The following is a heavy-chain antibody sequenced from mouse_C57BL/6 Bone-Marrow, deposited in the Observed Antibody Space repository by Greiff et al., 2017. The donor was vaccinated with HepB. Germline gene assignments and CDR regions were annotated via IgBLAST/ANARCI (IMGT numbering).Heavy chain of an antibody. CDR2: ISSGGSYT. V-gene: IGHV5-6*01. CDR1: GFTFSSYG. CDR3: ARQGDFDY. Sequence: EVQWVESGGDLVKPGGSLKLSCAASGFTFSSYGMSWVRQTPDKRLEWVATISSGGSYTYYPDSVKGRFTISRDNAKNTLYLQMSSLKSEDTAMYYCARQGDFDYWGQGTTLTVSS. J-gene: IGHJ2*01.